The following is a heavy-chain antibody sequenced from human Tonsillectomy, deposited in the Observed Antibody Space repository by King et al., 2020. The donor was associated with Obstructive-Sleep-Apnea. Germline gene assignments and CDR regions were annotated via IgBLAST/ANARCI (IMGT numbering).Heavy chain of an antibody. CDR2: IDPSDSYT. CDR3: ASSRRYPDGMDV. V-gene: IGHV5-10-1*03. J-gene: IGHJ6*02. D-gene: IGHD2-2*01. CDR1: GYSFTSYW. Sequence: VQLVQSGAEVKKPGESLRISCKGSGYSFTSYWISWVRQMPGKGLEWMGRIDPSDSYTNYSPSFQGHGTISADKSISTAYLQWSSLKASDTAMYYCASSRRYPDGMDVWGQGTTVTVSS.